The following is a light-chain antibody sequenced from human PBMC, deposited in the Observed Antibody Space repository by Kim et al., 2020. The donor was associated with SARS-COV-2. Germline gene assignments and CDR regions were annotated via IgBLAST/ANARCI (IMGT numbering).Light chain of an antibody. CDR2: WAS. Sequence: DIVMTQSPDSQAVSLGERATINCKSSQTVLYNSNNKNCLAWYQQKPGQPPKLLIYWASTRESGVPDRFSGGGSGTDFTLTISSLQAEDVAVYYCQQYYRTPLTFGQGTRLEIK. V-gene: IGKV4-1*01. J-gene: IGKJ5*01. CDR1: QTVLYNSNNKNC. CDR3: QQYYRTPLT.